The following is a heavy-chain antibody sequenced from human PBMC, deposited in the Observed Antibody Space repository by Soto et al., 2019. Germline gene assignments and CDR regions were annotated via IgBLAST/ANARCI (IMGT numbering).Heavy chain of an antibody. D-gene: IGHD6-19*01. Sequence: EVQLVESGGGLVQPGGSLRLSCAASGFTFSSYWMSWVRQAPGKGLEWVANIKQDGSEKYYVDSVKGRFTISRDNAKNSLYLQMNSLRAEDTAVYYCARGAGQWLVMVDDYWGQGTLVTVSS. J-gene: IGHJ4*02. CDR2: IKQDGSEK. CDR3: ARGAGQWLVMVDDY. CDR1: GFTFSSYW. V-gene: IGHV3-7*05.